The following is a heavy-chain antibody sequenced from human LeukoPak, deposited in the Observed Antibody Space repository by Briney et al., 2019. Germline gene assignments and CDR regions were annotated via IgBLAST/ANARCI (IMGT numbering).Heavy chain of an antibody. V-gene: IGHV1-46*01. CDR2: INPSGGST. D-gene: IGHD5-24*01. Sequence: ASVKVSCKASGYTFTSYYMHWVRQAPGQGLEWMGIINPSGGSTNYAQKFQGRVTVTRDMSTSTVYMELSSLRSEDTAVYYCARGEDGYNGLDYWGQGTLVTVSS. CDR3: ARGEDGYNGLDY. CDR1: GYTFTSYY. J-gene: IGHJ4*02.